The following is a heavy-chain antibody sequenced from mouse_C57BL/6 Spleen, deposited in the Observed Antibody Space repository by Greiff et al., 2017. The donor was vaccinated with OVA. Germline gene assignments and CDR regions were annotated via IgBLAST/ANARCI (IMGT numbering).Heavy chain of an antibody. CDR3: ARRGITTVDWYFDV. CDR2: IDPSDSYT. Sequence: QVQLQQPGAELVMPGASVKLSCKASGYTFPSYWMHWVKQRPGQGLEWIGEIDPSDSYTNYNQKFKGKSTLTVDQASSTAYMQLSSLTSEDSAVYYCARRGITTVDWYFDVWGTGTTVTVSS. CDR1: GYTFPSYW. V-gene: IGHV1-69*01. J-gene: IGHJ1*03. D-gene: IGHD1-1*01.